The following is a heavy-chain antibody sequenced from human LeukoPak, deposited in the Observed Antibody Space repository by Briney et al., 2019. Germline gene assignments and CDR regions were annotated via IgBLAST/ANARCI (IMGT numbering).Heavy chain of an antibody. CDR3: ARDHSSGWYSDNFDY. D-gene: IGHD6-19*01. CDR1: GFTFSSYG. Sequence: GGSLRLSCAASGFTFSSYGMHWVRQAPGKGLEWVAVIWYDGSNKYYADSVKGRFTISRDNSKNTLYLQMNSLRAEDTAVYYCARDHSSGWYSDNFDYWGQGTLVTVSS. J-gene: IGHJ4*02. CDR2: IWYDGSNK. V-gene: IGHV3-33*01.